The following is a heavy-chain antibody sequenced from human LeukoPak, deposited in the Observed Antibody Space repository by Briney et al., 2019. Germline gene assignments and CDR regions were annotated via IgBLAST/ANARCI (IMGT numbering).Heavy chain of an antibody. V-gene: IGHV1-69*04. CDR3: AREGGVYYDSSGDFDY. D-gene: IGHD3-22*01. CDR2: IIPILGIA. Sequence: ASVKVSCKASGGTFSSYAISWVRQAPGQGLEWMGRIIPILGIANYAQKFQGRVTITADESTSTAYMELSSLRSEDTAVYYCAREGGVYYDSSGDFDYWGQGTLVTVSS. J-gene: IGHJ4*02. CDR1: GGTFSSYA.